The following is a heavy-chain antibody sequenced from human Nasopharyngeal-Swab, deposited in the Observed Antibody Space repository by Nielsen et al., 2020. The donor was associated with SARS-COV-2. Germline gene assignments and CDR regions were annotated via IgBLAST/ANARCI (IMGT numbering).Heavy chain of an antibody. CDR1: GYTFTSYY. J-gene: IGHJ6*03. CDR2: INPSGGST. V-gene: IGHV1-46*01. Sequence: ASVKVSCKASGYTFTSYYMHWVRQAPGQGLAWMGIINPSGGSTSYAQKFQGRVTMTRDTSTSTAYMELSSLRSEDTAVYYCARDVIIYDFWSGYYQDPVSYYMDVWGKGTTVTVSS. CDR3: ARDVIIYDFWSGYYQDPVSYYMDV. D-gene: IGHD3-3*01.